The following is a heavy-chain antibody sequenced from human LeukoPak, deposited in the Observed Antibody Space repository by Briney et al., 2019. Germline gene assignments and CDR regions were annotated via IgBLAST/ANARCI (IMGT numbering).Heavy chain of an antibody. J-gene: IGHJ4*02. CDR1: VGPLISYY. Sequence: SETLSLTCTVSVGPLISYYWSWVRQPPGKGLERIGYIYYSGSTNYNPSLKSRVTISVDTSKNQFSLKLSSVTAADTAVYYCARDLYSSSWLNYFDYWGQGTLVTVSS. CDR2: IYYSGST. CDR3: ARDLYSSSWLNYFDY. D-gene: IGHD6-13*01. V-gene: IGHV4-59*01.